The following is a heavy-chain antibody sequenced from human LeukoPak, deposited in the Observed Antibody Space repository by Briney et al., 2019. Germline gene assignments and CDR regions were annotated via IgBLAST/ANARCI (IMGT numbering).Heavy chain of an antibody. V-gene: IGHV5-51*01. J-gene: IGHJ4*02. Sequence: GESLKISCQGSGFSFTSFWIGWVRQMPGKGLEWMGIIYPGDSDTRYSPSFQGQVTISADKSISTAYLQWSSLKASDTAMYYCARQTATINYFDYWGQGTLVTVSS. CDR3: ARQTATINYFDY. D-gene: IGHD5-24*01. CDR1: GFSFTSFW. CDR2: IYPGDSDT.